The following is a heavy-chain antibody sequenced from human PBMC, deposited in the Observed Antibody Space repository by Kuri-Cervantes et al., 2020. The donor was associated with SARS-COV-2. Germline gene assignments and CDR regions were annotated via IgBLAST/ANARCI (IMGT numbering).Heavy chain of an antibody. V-gene: IGHV1-2*06. Sequence: ASVKVSCKASGYTFTGYYMHWVRQAPGQGLEWMGRINPNSGGTNYAQKFQGRVTMTRDTSISTAYMELSGLRSDDTAVYYCARDADSSSWYPGAFDIWGQGTMVTVSS. CDR3: ARDADSSSWYPGAFDI. CDR2: INPNSGGT. CDR1: GYTFTGYY. D-gene: IGHD6-13*01. J-gene: IGHJ3*02.